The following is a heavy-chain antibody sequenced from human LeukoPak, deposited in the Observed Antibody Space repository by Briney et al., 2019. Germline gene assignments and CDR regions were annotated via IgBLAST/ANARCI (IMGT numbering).Heavy chain of an antibody. Sequence: SETLSLTCTVSGGSVNSGTYYWSWIRQPPGKGLEWIGYISYSGSTNYNPSLKSRVTISVDTSKNQFSLKLSSVTAADAAVYYCARGGRWLQFNYWGQGTLVTVSS. D-gene: IGHD5-24*01. J-gene: IGHJ4*02. V-gene: IGHV4-61*01. CDR3: ARGGRWLQFNY. CDR1: GGSVNSGTYY. CDR2: ISYSGST.